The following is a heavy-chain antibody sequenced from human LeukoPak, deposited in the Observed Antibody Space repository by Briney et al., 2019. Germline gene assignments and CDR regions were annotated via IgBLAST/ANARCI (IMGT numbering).Heavy chain of an antibody. V-gene: IGHV3-7*01. CDR2: IKQDGSEK. J-gene: IGHJ3*02. CDR1: GFTFNTYA. CDR3: ARDRRITMIVVIDSAFDI. D-gene: IGHD3-22*01. Sequence: GGSLRLSCAASGFTFNTYAMSWVRQAPGKGLEWVANIKQDGSEKYYVDSVKGRFTISRDNAKNSLYLQMNSLRAEDTAVYYCARDRRITMIVVIDSAFDIWGQGTMVTVSS.